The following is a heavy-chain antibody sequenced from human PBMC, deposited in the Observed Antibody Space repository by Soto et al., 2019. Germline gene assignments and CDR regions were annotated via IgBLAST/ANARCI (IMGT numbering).Heavy chain of an antibody. CDR1: GYTFTSYA. CDR2: INAGNGNT. CDR3: ASESYSSSWNLSFDY. D-gene: IGHD6-13*01. J-gene: IGHJ4*02. V-gene: IGHV1-3*01. Sequence: GASLKVSCKASGYTFTSYAMHWVRQAPGQRLEWMGWINAGNGNTKYSQKFQGRVTITRDTSASTAYMELSSLRSEDTAVYYCASESYSSSWNLSFDYWGQGTLVTVSS.